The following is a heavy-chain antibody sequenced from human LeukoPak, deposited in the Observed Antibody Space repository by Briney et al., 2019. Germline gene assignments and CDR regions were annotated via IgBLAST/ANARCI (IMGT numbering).Heavy chain of an antibody. D-gene: IGHD6-19*01. Sequence: GASVKVSCKASGYTFTGYYIHWVRQAPGQGLEWMGWINPNSGGTNYAQKFQGRVTMTRDTSISTAYMELSRLRSDDTAVYYCARDSRAGIYVHNWFDPWGQGTLVTVSS. V-gene: IGHV1-2*02. CDR1: GYTFTGYY. CDR2: INPNSGGT. CDR3: ARDSRAGIYVHNWFDP. J-gene: IGHJ5*02.